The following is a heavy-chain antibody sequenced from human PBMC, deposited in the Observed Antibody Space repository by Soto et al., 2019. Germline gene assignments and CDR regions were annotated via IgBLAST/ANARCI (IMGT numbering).Heavy chain of an antibody. D-gene: IGHD3-16*01. V-gene: IGHV4-59*08. Sequence: PSEPLSLTFTVSGGSISNFYWSWIRQPPGKGLEWIGYVYYTGSTSYNPSLKRRVTFSADSSRPQFSLRLNSVTAADTAVYYSATTLLRPVRLAHSSVDESYDMDVWGKEPTVTVSS. CDR1: GGSISNFY. CDR2: VYYTGST. CDR3: ATTLLRPVRLAHSSVDESYDMDV. J-gene: IGHJ6*03.